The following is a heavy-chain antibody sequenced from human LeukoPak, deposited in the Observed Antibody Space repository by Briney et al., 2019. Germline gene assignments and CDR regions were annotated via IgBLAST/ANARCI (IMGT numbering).Heavy chain of an antibody. J-gene: IGHJ4*02. V-gene: IGHV1-69*04. D-gene: IGHD4-17*01. Sequence: SVTVSFTASGGTFSIYAISWVRHAPGQGLEWMGRIIPILGIANYAQKFQGRVTITSDKSTSTAYMQLSSLRSEDTAVYYCAINEDGDPYYFDYWGQGTLVTVSS. CDR3: AINEDGDPYYFDY. CDR2: IIPILGIA. CDR1: GGTFSIYA.